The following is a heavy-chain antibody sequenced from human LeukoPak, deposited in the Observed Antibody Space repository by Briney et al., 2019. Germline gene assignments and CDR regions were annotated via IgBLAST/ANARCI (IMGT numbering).Heavy chain of an antibody. J-gene: IGHJ4*02. D-gene: IGHD3-3*01. V-gene: IGHV4-39*02. CDR1: GGSISSSTYY. CDR3: ARDTHYKSTIFGVVTFDY. Sequence: PSETLSLTCTVSGGSISSSTYYWGWIRQSPGKGLEWIGSIYYSGSTYYNPSLKSRVTISVDTSKNQFSLKLSSVTAADTAVYYCARDTHYKSTIFGVVTFDYWGQGTLVTVSS. CDR2: IYYSGST.